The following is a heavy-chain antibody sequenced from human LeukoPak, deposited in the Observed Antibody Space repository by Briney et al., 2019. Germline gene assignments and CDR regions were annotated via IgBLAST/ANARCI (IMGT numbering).Heavy chain of an antibody. V-gene: IGHV3-21*01. J-gene: IGHJ4*02. CDR1: GFTFSSCG. CDR3: ATETIGRHYDY. CDR2: IGPTGTDR. D-gene: IGHD1-14*01. Sequence: GGSLRLSCAASGFTFSSCGFNWVRQAPGKGLERVSSIGPTGTDRYYADSVRGRFTISRDNAKNSMYLQMDSLRDEDTAVYYCATETIGRHYDYWGQGTLLTVSS.